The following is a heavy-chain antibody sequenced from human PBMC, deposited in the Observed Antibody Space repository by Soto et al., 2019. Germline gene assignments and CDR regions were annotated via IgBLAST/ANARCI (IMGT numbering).Heavy chain of an antibody. Sequence: QVQLQESGPGLVKPSQTLSLTCTVSGGSISSGGYYWSWIRQHPGKGLEWIGYIYYSGSTYYNPSLKSRVTISVDTTKNQFSLKLSSVTAADTAVYYCARGYSSGWQPLAWGQGTLVTVSS. CDR2: IYYSGST. D-gene: IGHD6-19*01. CDR1: GGSISSGGYY. CDR3: ARGYSSGWQPLA. V-gene: IGHV4-31*03. J-gene: IGHJ5*02.